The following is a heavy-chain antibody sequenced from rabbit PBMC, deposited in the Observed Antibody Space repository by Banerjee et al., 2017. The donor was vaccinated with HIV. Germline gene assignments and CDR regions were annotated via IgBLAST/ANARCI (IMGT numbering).Heavy chain of an antibody. CDR2: IVTSSGTT. J-gene: IGHJ4*01. CDR3: ARQWSNRGYGSFNL. Sequence: QEQLKESGGGLVQPGGSLTLTCKASGFSFSSNAMCWVRQAPGKGLEWIGCIVTSSGTTWYASWVNGRFTISKSTSLNTVTLQMTSLTAADTATYFCARQWSNRGYGSFNLWGPGT. CDR1: GFSFSSNA. D-gene: IGHD1-1*01. V-gene: IGHV1S47*01.